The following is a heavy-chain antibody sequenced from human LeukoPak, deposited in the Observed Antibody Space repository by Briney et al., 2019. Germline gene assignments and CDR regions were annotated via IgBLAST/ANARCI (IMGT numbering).Heavy chain of an antibody. CDR1: GGSISSYY. CDR2: IQYSGST. V-gene: IGHV4-59*12. J-gene: IGHJ4*02. CDR3: ARGFLGDYFGSGSYYVFDY. Sequence: SETLSLTCTVSGGSISSYYWSWLRQPPGKGLEWIGYIQYSGSTNYNPSLKSRVTISVDTSKNQFSLKLSSVTAAGTAVYYCARGFLGDYFGSGSYYVFDYWGQGTLVTVSS. D-gene: IGHD3-10*01.